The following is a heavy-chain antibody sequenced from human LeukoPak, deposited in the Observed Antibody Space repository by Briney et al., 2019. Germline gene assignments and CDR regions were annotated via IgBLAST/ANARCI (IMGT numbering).Heavy chain of an antibody. CDR1: GYTFTGYY. CDR3: ARLACSGGSCYSALFGWFDP. CDR2: INPNSGGT. V-gene: IGHV1-2*02. D-gene: IGHD2-15*01. J-gene: IGHJ5*02. Sequence: ASVKVSCKASGYTFTGYYMHWVRQAPGQGLEWMGWINPNSGGTNYAQKFQGRVTITRDTSISTAYMELSRLRSDDTAVYYCARLACSGGSCYSALFGWFDPWGQGTLVTVSS.